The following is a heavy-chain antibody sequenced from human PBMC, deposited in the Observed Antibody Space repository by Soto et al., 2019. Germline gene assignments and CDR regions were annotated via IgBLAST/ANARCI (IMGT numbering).Heavy chain of an antibody. CDR2: IYHSGTT. D-gene: IGHD2-2*01. J-gene: IGHJ5*02. Sequence: QVQLQESGPGLVKPSQTLSLTCTVSGGSISSGGYYWSWIRQHPGKGLEWIGYIYHSGTTYYNPSLKSRVQLSVDKFKNPLHLKMTSVTAEGPAVYYCARVSGNPLLGWFDPWGQGTLVTVSS. CDR3: ARVSGNPLLGWFDP. V-gene: IGHV4-31*03. CDR1: GGSISSGGYY.